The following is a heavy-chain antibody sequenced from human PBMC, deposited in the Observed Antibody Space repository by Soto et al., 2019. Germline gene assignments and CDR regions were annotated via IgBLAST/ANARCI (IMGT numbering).Heavy chain of an antibody. J-gene: IGHJ4*02. CDR2: IYWDDDK. Sequence: QITLKESGPTLVKPTQTLTLTCTVSGFSLSTSGVGVGWVRQPPGKALEWLALIYWDDDKRYVPSLKSRLTRTKDTSKNQVVLTMTNMDLVDTAKYYCARRIQPTTRRCRYFDYWGQGTLVTVSS. V-gene: IGHV2-5*05. CDR3: ARRIQPTTRRCRYFDY. CDR1: GFSLSTSGVG. D-gene: IGHD5-18*01.